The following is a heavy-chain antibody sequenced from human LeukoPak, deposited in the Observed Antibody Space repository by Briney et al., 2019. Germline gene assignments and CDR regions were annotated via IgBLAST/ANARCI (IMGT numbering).Heavy chain of an antibody. CDR1: GFTFSSYG. J-gene: IGHJ4*02. CDR3: YSTRIAARGYFDY. D-gene: IGHD6-6*01. CDR2: IRYDGSNK. V-gene: IGHV3-30*02. Sequence: GGSLRLSCAASGFTFSSYGMHWVRQAPGKGLEWVAFIRYDGSNKYYADSVKGRFTISRDNSKNTLYLQMNSLRAEDTAVYYCYSTRIAARGYFDYWGQGTLVTVSS.